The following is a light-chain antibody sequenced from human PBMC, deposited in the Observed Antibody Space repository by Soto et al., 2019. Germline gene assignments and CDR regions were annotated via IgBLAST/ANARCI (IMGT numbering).Light chain of an antibody. CDR1: QTIMTY. CDR2: GAS. J-gene: IGKJ1*01. V-gene: IGKV1-39*01. Sequence: DIQMTQSPSSLSASVGDEVTITCRASQTIMTYLNWYQQKPGKAPKLLIYGASSLQSGVPSRFSGSGSGTDFTLTISSLQPEDFGTYYCQQSFSTPRTFGQGTKVDIK. CDR3: QQSFSTPRT.